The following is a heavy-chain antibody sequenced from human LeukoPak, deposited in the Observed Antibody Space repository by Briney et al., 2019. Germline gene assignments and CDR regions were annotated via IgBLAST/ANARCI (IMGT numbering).Heavy chain of an antibody. CDR3: AREFCSGANCYPMGAFDM. V-gene: IGHV3-7*01. CDR1: GFTFSRYW. CDR2: IEQEGSEK. J-gene: IGHJ3*02. D-gene: IGHD2-15*01. Sequence: GGSLRLSCAASGFTFSRYWMSWVRQAPGKGLEWVANIEQEGSEKYYVDSVKGRFTISRENAKNSLYLQMNSLRAEDTAVYYCAREFCSGANCYPMGAFDMWGQGTMVTVSS.